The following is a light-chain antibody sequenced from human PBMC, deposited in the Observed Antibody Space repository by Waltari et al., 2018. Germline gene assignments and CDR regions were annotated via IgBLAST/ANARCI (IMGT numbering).Light chain of an antibody. J-gene: IGLJ3*02. CDR3: AAWDDSLSGPGV. CDR1: SSNIGSNY. CDR2: RNN. V-gene: IGLV1-47*01. Sequence: QSVLTQPPSASGTPGQRVTIPCSGSSSNIGSNYVYWYQQLPGTAPKLLIYRNNQRPSGVPDRFSGSKSDTSASLAISGLRSEDEADYYCAAWDDSLSGPGVFGGGTKLTVL.